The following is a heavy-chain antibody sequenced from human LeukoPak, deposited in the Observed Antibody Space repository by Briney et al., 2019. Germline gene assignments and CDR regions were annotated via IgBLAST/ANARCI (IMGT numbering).Heavy chain of an antibody. Sequence: GGSLRLSCAASGFTFSSYAMHWVRQAPGKGLEWVAVISYDGSNKYYADSVKGRFTISRDNSKNTLYLQMNSLRAEDTAVYYCARYAAAAPNPSDYWGQGTLVTVSS. CDR1: GFTFSSYA. CDR2: ISYDGSNK. D-gene: IGHD6-13*01. CDR3: ARYAAAAPNPSDY. J-gene: IGHJ4*02. V-gene: IGHV3-30-3*01.